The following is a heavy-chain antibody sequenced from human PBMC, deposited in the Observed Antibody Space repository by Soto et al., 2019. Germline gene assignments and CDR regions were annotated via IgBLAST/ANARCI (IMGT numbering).Heavy chain of an antibody. CDR1: GYSFTDYH. J-gene: IGHJ6*02. D-gene: IGHD2-8*01. CDR2: INPKSGGT. Sequence: ASVKVSCKVSGYSFTDYHIHWVRQAPGQGLEWLGRINPKSGGTSTAQKFQGWVTMTTDTSISTASMELTRLTSDDTAICYCARGDSTDCSNGVCSFFYNHDMDVWGQGTTVTVSS. CDR3: ARGDSTDCSNGVCSFFYNHDMDV. V-gene: IGHV1-2*04.